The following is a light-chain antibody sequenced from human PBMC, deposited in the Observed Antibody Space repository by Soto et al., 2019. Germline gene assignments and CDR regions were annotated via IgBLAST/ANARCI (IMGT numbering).Light chain of an antibody. J-gene: IGKJ1*01. CDR3: QQYNSRPLT. CDR2: XSX. V-gene: IGKV3-15*01. Sequence: ETVMTQSPVTLAASPGARVTLSCGASQSVSTNLAWYHQKPGHAPRLLIYXSXTRATCIPPRYTGRRAGTEFTLTIRSPQSDDFAVYHCQQYNSRPLTFGQGTKVDIK. CDR1: QSVSTN.